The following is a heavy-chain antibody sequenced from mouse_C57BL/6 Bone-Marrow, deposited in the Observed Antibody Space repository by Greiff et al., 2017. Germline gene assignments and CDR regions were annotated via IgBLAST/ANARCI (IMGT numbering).Heavy chain of an antibody. Sequence: VQLQQSGTVLARPGASVKMSCKTSGYTFTSYWMHWVKQRPGQGLEWIGAIYPGNSDTSYSQKFKGKAKLTAVTSASTAYMELSSLTNEDSAVCYCTKEEGYDNFLCYYAMDYWGQGTSVTVSS. CDR1: GYTFTSYW. CDR3: TKEEGYDNFLCYYAMDY. V-gene: IGHV1-5*01. J-gene: IGHJ4*01. CDR2: IYPGNSDT. D-gene: IGHD2-3*01.